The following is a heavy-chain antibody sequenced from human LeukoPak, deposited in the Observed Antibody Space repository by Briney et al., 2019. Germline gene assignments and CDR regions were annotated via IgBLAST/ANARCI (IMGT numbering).Heavy chain of an antibody. CDR2: IYYSGST. V-gene: IGHV4-59*12. D-gene: IGHD1-14*01. J-gene: IGHJ3*02. Sequence: PSETLSLTCTVSGGSISSYYWSWIRQPPGKGLEWIGYIYYSGSTNYSPSLKSRVTISVDTSKNQFSLKLSSVTAADTAVYYCARVRATGAFDIWGQGTMVTVSS. CDR3: ARVRATGAFDI. CDR1: GGSISSYY.